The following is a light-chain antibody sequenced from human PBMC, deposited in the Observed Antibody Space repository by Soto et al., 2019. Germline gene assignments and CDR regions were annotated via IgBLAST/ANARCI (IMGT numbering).Light chain of an antibody. CDR1: QSVGIS. Sequence: IVLTQSPASLSLSPGERATLACRASQSVGISLAWYRHKPGQAPRRLIYNVSKRAAGVPARFSGSGSGTDFTLTISSLEPEDVAVYYCQQRDNWPRTFGGGAKVEIK. CDR3: QQRDNWPRT. V-gene: IGKV3-11*01. J-gene: IGKJ4*01. CDR2: NVS.